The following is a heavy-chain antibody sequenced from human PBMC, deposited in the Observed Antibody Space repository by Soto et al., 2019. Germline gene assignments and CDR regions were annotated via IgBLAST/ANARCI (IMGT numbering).Heavy chain of an antibody. CDR3: ASELTYGDSPNDY. J-gene: IGHJ4*02. V-gene: IGHV3-33*01. D-gene: IGHD4-17*01. Sequence: GGSLRLSCAASGFTFSSYGMHWVRQAPGKGLEWVAVIWYDGSNKYYADSVKGRFTISRDNSKNTLYLQMNSLRAEDTAVYYCASELTYGDSPNDYWGQGTLVTVSS. CDR2: IWYDGSNK. CDR1: GFTFSSYG.